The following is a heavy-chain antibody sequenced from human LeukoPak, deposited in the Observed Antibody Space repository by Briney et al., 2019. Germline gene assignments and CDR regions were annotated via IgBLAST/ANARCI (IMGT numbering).Heavy chain of an antibody. J-gene: IGHJ4*02. D-gene: IGHD3-22*01. CDR1: GYSLSSGFF. CDR3: ARAQDFSDSSGPNYLDF. V-gene: IGHV4-38-2*02. Sequence: SETLSLTCTVSGYSLSSGFFCDWIRQSPGKGLEWIGSFSHRGGSYHNPSLESRVTISVDTSKNQFSLKLLSVTAADTAVYYCARAQDFSDSSGPNYLDFWGQGILVTVSS. CDR2: FSHRGGS.